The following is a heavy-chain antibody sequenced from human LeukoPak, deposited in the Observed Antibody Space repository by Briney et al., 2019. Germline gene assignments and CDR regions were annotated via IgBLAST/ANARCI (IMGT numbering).Heavy chain of an antibody. J-gene: IGHJ6*02. V-gene: IGHV6-1*01. CDR3: AREGSSGWYPNYYYGMDV. CDR1: GDSVSSNSAA. CDR2: TYYRSNLYN. Sequence: SQTLSLTCALSGDSVSSNSAAWNWLRQSPSRGLEWLGRTYYRSNLYNDYAVAVKSRITINPDTSKNQFSLQLNSVTPEDTAVYYCAREGSSGWYPNYYYGMDVWGQGTTVTVSS. D-gene: IGHD6-19*01.